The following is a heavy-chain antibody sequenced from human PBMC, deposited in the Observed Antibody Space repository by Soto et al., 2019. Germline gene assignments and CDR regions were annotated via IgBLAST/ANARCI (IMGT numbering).Heavy chain of an antibody. Sequence: GGSLRLSCAASGFTVSSNYMSWVRQAPGKGLEWVSVIYSGGSTYYADSVKGRFTISRDNSKNTLYLQMNSLRAEDTAVYYCARDLGADYGDYLNPDDYWGQGTLVTVSS. V-gene: IGHV3-66*01. J-gene: IGHJ4*02. CDR2: IYSGGST. D-gene: IGHD4-17*01. CDR1: GFTVSSNY. CDR3: ARDLGADYGDYLNPDDY.